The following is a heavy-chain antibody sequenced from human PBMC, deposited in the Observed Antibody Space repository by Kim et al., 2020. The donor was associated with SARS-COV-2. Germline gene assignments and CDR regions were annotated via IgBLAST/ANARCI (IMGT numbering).Heavy chain of an antibody. Sequence: GGSLRLSCAASGFNFTRHWMNWVRQAPGKGLEWVANIKQDGSEKNYVDSVRGRFTISRDNAKNTLYLQMSSLRAEDTAVYFCARVLHYDAIGYYRHFDCWGRGTLVTVSS. D-gene: IGHD3-22*01. CDR2: IKQDGSEK. CDR3: ARVLHYDAIGYYRHFDC. V-gene: IGHV3-7*03. J-gene: IGHJ4*02. CDR1: GFNFTRHW.